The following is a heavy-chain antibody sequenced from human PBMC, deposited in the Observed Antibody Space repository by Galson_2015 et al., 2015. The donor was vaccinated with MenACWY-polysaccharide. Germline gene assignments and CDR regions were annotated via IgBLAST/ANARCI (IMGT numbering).Heavy chain of an antibody. CDR1: GFTITSYA. D-gene: IGHD4-23*01. Sequence: SLRLSCAVSGFTITSYAVNWVRQAPGRGLEWVAVISGSGTDIRYADSVKGRFTISRDDAKNTLYLEMNSLRAEDTAVYYCANSISGGKLDYWGQGSLVTVSS. J-gene: IGHJ4*02. CDR3: ANSISGGKLDY. V-gene: IGHV3-23*01. CDR2: ISGSGTDI.